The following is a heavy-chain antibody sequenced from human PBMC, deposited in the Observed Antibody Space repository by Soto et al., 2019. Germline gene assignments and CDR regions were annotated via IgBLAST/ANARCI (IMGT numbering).Heavy chain of an antibody. D-gene: IGHD2-2*01. Sequence: QVPLVQSGAEVKRPGSSVKVSCKASGGTFNNYAINWVRQAPGQGLEWMGDISSMFGIANYAQKFQGRVKITADDSTDTAYLELSSLRSEDTALYYCAREVEVHTPVFGFWGQGSLVTVSS. CDR2: ISSMFGIA. J-gene: IGHJ4*02. V-gene: IGHV1-69*01. CDR1: GGTFNNYA. CDR3: AREVEVHTPVFGF.